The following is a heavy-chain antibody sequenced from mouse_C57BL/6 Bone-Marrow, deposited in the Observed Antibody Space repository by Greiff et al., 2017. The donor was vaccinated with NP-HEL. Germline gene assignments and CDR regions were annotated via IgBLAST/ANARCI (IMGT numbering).Heavy chain of an antibody. V-gene: IGHV1-55*01. CDR3: ASLYYGSSCAMDY. CDR2: IYPGSGST. CDR1: GYTFTSYW. Sequence: QVQLQQPGAELVKPGASVKMSCKASGYTFTSYWITWVKQRPGQGLEWIGDIYPGSGSTNYNEKFKSKATLTVDTSSSTAYMQLSSLTSEDSAVYYCASLYYGSSCAMDYWGQGTSVTVSS. J-gene: IGHJ4*01. D-gene: IGHD1-1*01.